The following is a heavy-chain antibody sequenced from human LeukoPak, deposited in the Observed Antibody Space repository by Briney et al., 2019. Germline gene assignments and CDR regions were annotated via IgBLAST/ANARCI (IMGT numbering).Heavy chain of an antibody. V-gene: IGHV4-39*01. J-gene: IGHJ4*02. D-gene: IGHD3-22*01. CDR3: TRQGSLGTSGYYY. Sequence: SETLSLTCAVYGGTFSGYYWGWIRQPPGKGLEWIGSFYYSGSAYYNPSLKSRVTISVDTSKNQFSLKLSSVTAADTAVYYCTRQGSLGTSGYYYWGQGTLVTVSS. CDR2: FYYSGSA. CDR1: GGTFSGYY.